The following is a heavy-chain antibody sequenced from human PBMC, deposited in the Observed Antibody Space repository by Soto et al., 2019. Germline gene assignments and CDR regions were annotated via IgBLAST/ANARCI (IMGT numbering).Heavy chain of an antibody. D-gene: IGHD4-17*01. CDR2: INHSGTT. CDR3: ARGTNTVGIDY. V-gene: IGHV4-34*01. Sequence: PSETLSLTCAVYGGSFSGYYWGWVRQPPGKGLEWIGEINHSGTTNYNSSLKSRVTISVDTSKNQFSLNLGSVTAADTAVYYCARGTNTVGIDYWGQGTLVTVSS. CDR1: GGSFSGYY. J-gene: IGHJ4*02.